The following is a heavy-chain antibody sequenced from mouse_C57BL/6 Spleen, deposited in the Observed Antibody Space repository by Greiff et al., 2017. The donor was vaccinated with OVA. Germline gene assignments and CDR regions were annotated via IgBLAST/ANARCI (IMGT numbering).Heavy chain of an antibody. CDR1: GYTFTDYY. D-gene: IGHD2-4*01. CDR3: ARPGDYDVWFAY. J-gene: IGHJ3*01. V-gene: IGHV1-26*01. Sequence: VQLQQSGPELVKPGASVKISCKASGYTFTDYYMNWVKQSHGKSLEWIGDINPNNGGTSYNQKFKGKATLTVDKSSSTAYMELRSLTSEDSAVYYCARPGDYDVWFAYWGQGTLVTVSA. CDR2: INPNNGGT.